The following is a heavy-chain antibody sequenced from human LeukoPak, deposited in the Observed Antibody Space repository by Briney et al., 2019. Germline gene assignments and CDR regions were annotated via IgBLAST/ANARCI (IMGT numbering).Heavy chain of an antibody. Sequence: GESLKISCKGSGYSFTTYWIGWVRQMPGKGRERMEIIYPGDSDTRYSPSFQGQVTISADTSISTAYLQWSSLEASDTAIYYCARHILAAAGTEPFDYWGQGTLVTVSS. V-gene: IGHV5-51*01. CDR3: ARHILAAAGTEPFDY. CDR2: IYPGDSDT. J-gene: IGHJ4*02. D-gene: IGHD6-13*01. CDR1: GYSFTTYW.